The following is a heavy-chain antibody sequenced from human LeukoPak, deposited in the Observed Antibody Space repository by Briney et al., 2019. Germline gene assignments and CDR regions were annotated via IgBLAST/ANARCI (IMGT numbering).Heavy chain of an antibody. J-gene: IGHJ5*02. CDR3: ARTYGSGEGWFDP. Sequence: GGSLRLSCAASGFTFSDYYMSWIRQAPGKGLEWVSYISSSSSYTNYADSVRGRFTISRDNAKNSLYLQMNSLRAEDMAVYYCARTYGSGEGWFDPWGQGTLVTVSS. CDR2: ISSSSSYT. CDR1: GFTFSDYY. D-gene: IGHD3-10*01. V-gene: IGHV3-11*06.